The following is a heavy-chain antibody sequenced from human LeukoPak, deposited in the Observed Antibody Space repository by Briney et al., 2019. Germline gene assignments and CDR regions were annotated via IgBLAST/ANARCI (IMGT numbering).Heavy chain of an antibody. CDR2: IIPIFGTA. CDR3: ARGGYYYDSSGYYSY. J-gene: IGHJ4*02. Sequence: SVKVSCKASGGTFSSYAISWVRQAPGQGLEWMGGIIPIFGTANYAQKFQGRVTMTRDTSTSTVYMELSSLRSEDTAVYYCARGGYYYDSSGYYSYWGQGTLVTVSS. CDR1: GGTFSSYA. V-gene: IGHV1-69*05. D-gene: IGHD3-22*01.